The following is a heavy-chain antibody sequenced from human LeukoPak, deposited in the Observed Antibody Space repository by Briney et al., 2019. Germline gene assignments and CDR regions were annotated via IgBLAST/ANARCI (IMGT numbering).Heavy chain of an antibody. CDR2: IIPILGIA. D-gene: IGHD5-12*01. CDR1: GGTFSSDT. J-gene: IGHJ4*02. CDR3: ARGEQWLRPYDY. V-gene: IGHV1-69*02. Sequence: SVKVSCKASGGTFSSDTISWLRQAPGQGLEWMGRIIPILGIANYAQKFQGRVTITADKSTSTAYMELSSLRSEDTAVYYCARGEQWLRPYDYWGQGTLVTVSS.